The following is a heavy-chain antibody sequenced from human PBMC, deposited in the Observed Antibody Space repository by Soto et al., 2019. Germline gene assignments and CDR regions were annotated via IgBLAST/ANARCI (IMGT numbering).Heavy chain of an antibody. CDR1: GDSIRSYY. CDR2: IYYSGST. J-gene: IGHJ6*02. V-gene: IGHV4-59*01. Sequence: QVQLQESGPGLVKPSETLSLTCTVSGDSIRSYYWTWIRQPPGKGLELIGYIYYSGSTRYNPSLMSRVTIAVDMSKNQFSLKLSSVIAADTAVYYCARAYGGVDNGLDVWGQGTAVTVSS. CDR3: ARAYGGVDNGLDV. D-gene: IGHD5-12*01.